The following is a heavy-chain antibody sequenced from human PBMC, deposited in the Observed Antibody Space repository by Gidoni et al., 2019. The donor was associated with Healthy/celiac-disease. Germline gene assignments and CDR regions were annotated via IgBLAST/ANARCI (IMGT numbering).Heavy chain of an antibody. D-gene: IGHD6-6*01. CDR3: ASQHSSSWDTRFDP. Sequence: QLQLQASGPGLAKPSETLSLTCTVSGGSISSSSYYWGWIRQPPGKGLEWIGSIYYRGSTYYNPSLTSRGTISVDTSKNQFSLKLSSVTAADTAVYYCASQHSSSWDTRFDPWGQGTLVTVSS. V-gene: IGHV4-39*01. CDR1: GGSISSSSYY. J-gene: IGHJ5*02. CDR2: IYYRGST.